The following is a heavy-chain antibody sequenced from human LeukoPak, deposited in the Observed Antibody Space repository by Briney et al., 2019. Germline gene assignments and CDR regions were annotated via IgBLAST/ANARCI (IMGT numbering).Heavy chain of an antibody. CDR2: INTYSGNT. CDR3: ASEIEVTGTFDY. CDR1: GYTFTSYG. D-gene: IGHD6-19*01. Sequence: ASVKVSSKTSGYTFTSYGISWVRQAPGQGLEWMGWINTYSGNTNYVQKVQGRVTMTTDRSTSTAYMELRSLRSDDTAVYYCASEIEVTGTFDYWGQGTLIAVSS. J-gene: IGHJ4*02. V-gene: IGHV1-18*01.